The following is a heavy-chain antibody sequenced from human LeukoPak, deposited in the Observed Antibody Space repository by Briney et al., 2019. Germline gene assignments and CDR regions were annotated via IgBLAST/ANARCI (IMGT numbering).Heavy chain of an antibody. CDR1: GGSISSYY. CDR2: IYYSGST. J-gene: IGHJ4*02. V-gene: IGHV4-59*01. D-gene: IGHD5-24*01. CDR3: ARARAGYNWDY. Sequence: PSETLSLTCTVSGGSISSYYWSWIRQPPGKGLEWIGYIYYSGSTNYNPSLKSRVTISVDTSKNELSLKLSSVTAADTALYYCARARAGYNWDYWGQGTLVTVSS.